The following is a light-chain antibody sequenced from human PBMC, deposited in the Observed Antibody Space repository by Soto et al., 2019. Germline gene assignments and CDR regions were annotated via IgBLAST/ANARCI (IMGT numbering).Light chain of an antibody. J-gene: IGKJ5*01. Sequence: IALTHSPATLSVSTGAIATLSFRASQSISSLLAWYQQTPGQAPRLLIYGASTRATGIPARISGSGSGTESTLTISSLQSEDFAVYYCQQYDNWPPITFGQGTRLEIK. CDR1: QSISSL. CDR2: GAS. V-gene: IGKV3-15*01. CDR3: QQYDNWPPIT.